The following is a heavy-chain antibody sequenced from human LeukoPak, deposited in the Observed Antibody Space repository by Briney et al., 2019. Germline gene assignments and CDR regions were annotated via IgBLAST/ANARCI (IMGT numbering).Heavy chain of an antibody. Sequence: PGGSLRLSCAASGFTFSSYGMHWVRQAPGKGLEWVAFIRYDGGNKYYADSVKGRFTISRDNSKNTLYLQMNSLRAEDTAVYYCAKDSTATSDFDYWGQGTLVTVSS. V-gene: IGHV3-30*02. CDR2: IRYDGGNK. CDR3: AKDSTATSDFDY. D-gene: IGHD1-26*01. CDR1: GFTFSSYG. J-gene: IGHJ4*02.